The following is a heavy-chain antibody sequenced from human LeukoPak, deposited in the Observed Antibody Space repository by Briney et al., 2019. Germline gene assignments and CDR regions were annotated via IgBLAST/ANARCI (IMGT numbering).Heavy chain of an antibody. D-gene: IGHD6-6*01. J-gene: IGHJ5*02. V-gene: IGHV4-39*07. CDR3: ARVMAARREDLNWFDP. Sequence: SETLPLTCTVSGGSISSSGSYWGWIRQPPGKGLEWIGSMYYSGNTYNPSLKSRVTISVDTSKNQFSLNLTSVNAADTAVYYCARVMAARREDLNWFDPWGQGTLVTVSS. CDR1: GGSISSSGSY. CDR2: MYYSGNT.